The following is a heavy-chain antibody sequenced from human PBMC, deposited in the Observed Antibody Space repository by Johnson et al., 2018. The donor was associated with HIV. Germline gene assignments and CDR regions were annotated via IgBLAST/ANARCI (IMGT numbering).Heavy chain of an antibody. V-gene: IGHV3-30-3*01. Sequence: QVHLVESGGGVVQPGRSLRLSCAASGFTFRSYAIHWVRQAPGKGLEWVAVISYDGTNKYSADSVKGRFTISRDNSKNTLYLKMNSLRAEDTAVYYCARDQRGDIIPTTYDAFDIWGQGTMVTVSS. CDR3: ARDQRGDIIPTTYDAFDI. CDR2: ISYDGTNK. D-gene: IGHD5-12*01. J-gene: IGHJ3*02. CDR1: GFTFRSYA.